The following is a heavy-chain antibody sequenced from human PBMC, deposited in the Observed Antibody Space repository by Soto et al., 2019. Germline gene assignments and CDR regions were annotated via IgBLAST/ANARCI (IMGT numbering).Heavy chain of an antibody. CDR2: IYYSGST. CDR3: ARTFPYYYDSSGYYPEYYFDY. J-gene: IGHJ4*02. CDR1: GGSISSYY. D-gene: IGHD3-22*01. Sequence: SETLSLTCTVSGGSISSYYLSWIRQPPGKGLEWIGYIYYSGSTNYNPSLKSRVTISVDTSKNQFSLKLSSATAADTAVYYCARTFPYYYDSSGYYPEYYFDYWGQGTLVTVSS. V-gene: IGHV4-59*01.